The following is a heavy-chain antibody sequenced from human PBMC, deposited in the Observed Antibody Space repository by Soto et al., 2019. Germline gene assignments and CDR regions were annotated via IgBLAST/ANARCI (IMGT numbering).Heavy chain of an antibody. Sequence: EVQLLESGGGLVQPGGSLRLSCAASGFTFGTYAMSWVRLAPGKGLEWVSGISGSGGSTFFADSVKGRFTISRDNSRNKVFLQLNYLRAEDTASYYCAREDTGSGALDYWGQGTLVTVSS. D-gene: IGHD6-19*01. V-gene: IGHV3-23*01. CDR2: ISGSGGST. J-gene: IGHJ4*02. CDR3: AREDTGSGALDY. CDR1: GFTFGTYA.